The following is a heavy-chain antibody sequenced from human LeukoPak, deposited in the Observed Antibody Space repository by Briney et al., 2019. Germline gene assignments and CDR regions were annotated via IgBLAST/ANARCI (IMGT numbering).Heavy chain of an antibody. J-gene: IGHJ3*02. CDR3: ARERGFWSGYYIHDAFDI. CDR2: IIPILGIA. V-gene: IGHV1-69*04. Sequence: SVKVSCKASGGTFSSYAISWVRQAPGQGLEWMGRIIPILGIANYAQKFQGRVTITADKSTSTAYMELSSLRSEDTAVYCCARERGFWSGYYIHDAFDIWGQGTMVTVSS. D-gene: IGHD3-3*01. CDR1: GGTFSSYA.